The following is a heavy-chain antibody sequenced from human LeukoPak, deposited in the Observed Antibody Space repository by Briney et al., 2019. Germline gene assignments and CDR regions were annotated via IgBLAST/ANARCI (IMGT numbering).Heavy chain of an antibody. CDR2: ISCSGSNI. V-gene: IGHV3-48*03. CDR1: GFTFSSYE. CDR3: ARLYSSSSGRALDY. Sequence: PGGSLRLSCAASGFTFSSYEMNWVRQAPGKGLEWGSYISCSGSNIYYADSVKGRFTISRDNAKNSLFLQMNSLRAEDTAVYYCARLYSSSSGRALDYWGQGTLVTVSS. D-gene: IGHD6-6*01. J-gene: IGHJ4*02.